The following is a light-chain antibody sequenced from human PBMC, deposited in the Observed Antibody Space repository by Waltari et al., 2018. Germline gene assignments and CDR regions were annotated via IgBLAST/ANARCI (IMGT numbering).Light chain of an antibody. Sequence: QSVLTQPPSVSAAPGRRVTISCTGDISNIGAGYDVHWYQQLPETSPKLLIYGNNNRPSGVPDGSSATRSGTSASLAITGLQAEDEADYYCQSFDGRRTLFGGGTKLTVL. CDR3: QSFDGRRTL. CDR2: GNN. J-gene: IGLJ2*01. CDR1: ISNIGAGYD. V-gene: IGLV1-40*01.